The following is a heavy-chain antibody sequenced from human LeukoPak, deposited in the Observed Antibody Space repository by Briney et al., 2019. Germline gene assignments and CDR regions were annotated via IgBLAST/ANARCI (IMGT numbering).Heavy chain of an antibody. CDR1: GYTFTGYY. V-gene: IGHV1-2*02. CDR2: INPNNGGT. Sequence: GASVKVSCKASGYTFTGYYMHWVRRAPGQGLEWMGWINPNNGGTNYAQKFQGRVTMTRDMSTSTAYMELSRLRSDDTAVYYCARDSAGTEGYYYYMDVWGKGTTVTVSS. D-gene: IGHD3/OR15-3a*01. J-gene: IGHJ6*03. CDR3: ARDSAGTEGYYYYMDV.